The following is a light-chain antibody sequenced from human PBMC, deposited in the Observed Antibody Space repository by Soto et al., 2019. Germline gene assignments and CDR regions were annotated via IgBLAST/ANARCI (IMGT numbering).Light chain of an antibody. J-gene: IGKJ1*01. Sequence: DIQMTQSPSSLSASAGDRVTITCRASRGIRNDLAWYQQKPGKAPKRLIYAASTLESGVPPRFSGSGSGTVFTLTISSLQPEDFATYYCLQYNNYPRTFGQGTRVEIK. CDR2: AAS. CDR1: RGIRND. V-gene: IGKV1-17*01. CDR3: LQYNNYPRT.